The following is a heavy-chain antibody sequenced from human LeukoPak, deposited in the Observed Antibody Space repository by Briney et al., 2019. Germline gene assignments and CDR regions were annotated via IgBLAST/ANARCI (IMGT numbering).Heavy chain of an antibody. CDR3: ARGVATIWFGDF. Sequence: ASVKVSCKASGYTFTGYYLHWVRQAPGQGLEWMGWINPNSGGTNYAQKFQGRVTMTRDTSISTAYMELSRLRSDDTAVYYCARGVATIWFGDFWGQGTLVTVSS. CDR1: GYTFTGYY. V-gene: IGHV1-2*02. J-gene: IGHJ4*02. CDR2: INPNSGGT. D-gene: IGHD3-10*01.